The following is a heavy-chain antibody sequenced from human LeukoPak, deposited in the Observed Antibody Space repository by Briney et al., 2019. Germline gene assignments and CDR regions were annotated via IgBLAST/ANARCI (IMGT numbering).Heavy chain of an antibody. V-gene: IGHV1-18*01. CDR3: AGDGGIWNDVIHYYYYMDV. D-gene: IGHD1-1*01. CDR2: ISAYNGNT. J-gene: IGHJ6*03. Sequence: GASVKVSCKASGYTFTSYGISWVRQAPGQGLEWMGWISAYNGNTNYAQKLQGRVTMTTDTSTSTAYMELRSLRSDDTAVYYCAGDGGIWNDVIHYYYYMDVWGKGTTVAISS. CDR1: GYTFTSYG.